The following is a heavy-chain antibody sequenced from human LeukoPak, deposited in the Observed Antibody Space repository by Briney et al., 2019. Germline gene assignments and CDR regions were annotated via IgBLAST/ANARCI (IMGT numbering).Heavy chain of an antibody. D-gene: IGHD6-19*01. J-gene: IGHJ4*02. Sequence: PSETLSLTCTVSDDSFKTHYWSYIRQPPGKGLEWIGNIYYSGTTNYKPSLKSRVTISVDTSKNQFSLKLNSVTAADTAVYYCARDLGALAGNRNVWGQGTLVTVSS. CDR1: DDSFKTHY. CDR3: ARDLGALAGNRNV. CDR2: IYYSGTT. V-gene: IGHV4-59*11.